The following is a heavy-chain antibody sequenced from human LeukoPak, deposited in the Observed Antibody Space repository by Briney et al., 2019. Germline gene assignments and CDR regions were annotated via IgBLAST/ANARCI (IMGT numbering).Heavy chain of an antibody. J-gene: IGHJ3*02. Sequence: GGSLRLSCAASGLTFSSYSMSWVRLAPGKGLEWVSDISGSGGSTYYAGSVKGRFTISRDNSKNTLYLQMHSLRAEDTAVYYCARDSHKFDSSGYYPDAFDIWGQGTMVTVSS. V-gene: IGHV3-23*01. D-gene: IGHD3-22*01. CDR2: ISGSGGST. CDR1: GLTFSSYS. CDR3: ARDSHKFDSSGYYPDAFDI.